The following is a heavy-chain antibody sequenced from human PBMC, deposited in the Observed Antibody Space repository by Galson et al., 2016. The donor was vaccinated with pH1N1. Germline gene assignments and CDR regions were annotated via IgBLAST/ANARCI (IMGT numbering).Heavy chain of an antibody. Sequence: TLSLTCTVSGGSISSGDYYWNWIRQPPGKGLEWIGYIYYSGSTYYNPSLKSRVSISVDTSMNQFSLKLSSVTAADTAVYYCARGVAAAGHFYFDYWGQGTLVTVSS. CDR1: GGSISSGDYY. CDR3: ARGVAAAGHFYFDY. J-gene: IGHJ4*02. CDR2: IYYSGST. D-gene: IGHD6-13*01. V-gene: IGHV4-30-4*08.